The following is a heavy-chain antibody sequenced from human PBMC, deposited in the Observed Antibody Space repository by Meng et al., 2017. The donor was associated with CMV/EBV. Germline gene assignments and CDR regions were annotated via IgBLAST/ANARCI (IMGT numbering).Heavy chain of an antibody. CDR1: GFTFDDYA. V-gene: IGHV3-9*01. J-gene: IGHJ4*02. CDR2: ISWNSGSI. Sequence: SLKLSCAASGFTFDDYAMHWVRQAPGKGLECVSGISWNSGSIGYADSVKGRFTISRDNAKNTLYLQMNSLRAEDTALYYCAKANYPYSGGFDYWGQGTLVTVSS. CDR3: AKANYPYSGGFDY. D-gene: IGHD2-21*01.